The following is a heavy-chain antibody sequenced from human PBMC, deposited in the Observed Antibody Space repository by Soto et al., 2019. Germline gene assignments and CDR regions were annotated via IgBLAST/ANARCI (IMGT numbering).Heavy chain of an antibody. Sequence: GGSLRLSCAASGFKFNDYAMHWVRQAPGKGLEWVSGITWNSGNIGYADSVKGRFTISRDNAKNSLYLQMNSLRTDDTALYYCTKMSRVRGVRDYFDYWGQGTLVTVSS. CDR3: TKMSRVRGVRDYFDY. D-gene: IGHD3-10*01. CDR1: GFKFNDYA. CDR2: ITWNSGNI. V-gene: IGHV3-9*01. J-gene: IGHJ4*02.